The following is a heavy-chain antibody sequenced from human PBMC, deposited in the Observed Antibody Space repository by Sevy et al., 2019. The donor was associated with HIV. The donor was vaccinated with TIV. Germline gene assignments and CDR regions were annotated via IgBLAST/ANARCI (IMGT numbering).Heavy chain of an antibody. V-gene: IGHV3-30*02. CDR2: IRYDGSNK. Sequence: GGSLRLSCAASVFTFSSYGMHWVRQAPGKGLEWVAFIRYDGSNKYYADSVKGRFTISRDNSKNTLYLQMNSLRAEDTAVYYCAKGYSSGWTRRGAFDIWGQGTMVTVSS. CDR3: AKGYSSGWTRRGAFDI. J-gene: IGHJ3*02. D-gene: IGHD6-19*01. CDR1: VFTFSSYG.